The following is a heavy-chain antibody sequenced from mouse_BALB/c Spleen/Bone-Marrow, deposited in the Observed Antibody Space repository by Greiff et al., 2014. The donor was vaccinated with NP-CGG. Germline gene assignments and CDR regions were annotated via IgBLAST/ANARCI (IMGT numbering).Heavy chain of an antibody. CDR3: ARRVTTTGPRFAY. J-gene: IGHJ3*01. CDR1: GYSFTSYY. Sequence: VQLQQSGPELMKPGASVKISCKASGYSFTSYYIHWVKQNHGKSLEWIGYIDPFNGVTIYNQKFKGKATLTADKSSSTAYMHLSSLTSEDSAVYYCARRVTTTGPRFAYWGQGTLVTVSA. D-gene: IGHD2-13*01. CDR2: IDPFNGVT. V-gene: IGHV1-31*01.